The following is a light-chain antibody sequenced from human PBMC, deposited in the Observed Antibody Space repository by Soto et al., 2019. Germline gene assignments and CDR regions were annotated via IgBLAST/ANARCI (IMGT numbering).Light chain of an antibody. CDR2: DVR. CDR3: SSYTTISTYV. Sequence: QSALTQPASVSGSPGQLITISCTGTSSDVGGYNYVSWYQQHPGKAPKLMIYDVRNRPSGVSNRFSGSKSVNTASLTISGLQAEDEADYYCSSYTTISTYVFGTGTKVTVL. J-gene: IGLJ1*01. CDR1: SSDVGGYNY. V-gene: IGLV2-14*01.